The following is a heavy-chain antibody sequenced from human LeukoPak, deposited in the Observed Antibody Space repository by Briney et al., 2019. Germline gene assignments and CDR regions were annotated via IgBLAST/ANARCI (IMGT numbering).Heavy chain of an antibody. D-gene: IGHD3-10*02. CDR2: ISGSGSTI. CDR3: AELGITMIGGV. CDR1: GFTFSSYE. J-gene: IGHJ6*04. V-gene: IGHV3-48*03. Sequence: GGSLRLSCAASGFTFSSYEMNWARQAPGKGLEWVSYISGSGSTIYYADSVKGRFTISRDNAKNSLYLQMNSLRAEDTAVYYCAELGITMIGGVWGKGTTVTISS.